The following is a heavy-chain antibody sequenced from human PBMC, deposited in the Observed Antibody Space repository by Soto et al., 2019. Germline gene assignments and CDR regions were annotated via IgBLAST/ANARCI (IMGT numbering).Heavy chain of an antibody. CDR1: GGSFTSYA. CDR3: ARVGLLYGMDV. V-gene: IGHV1-69*06. CDR2: IIPIFGTA. D-gene: IGHD5-18*01. J-gene: IGHJ6*02. Sequence: SVKVSCWASGGSFTSYARIWVRQAPGQGLEWMGGIIPIFGTANYAQKFQGRVTITADKSTSTAYMELSSLRSEDTAVYSCARVGLLYGMDVWGQATTVTVPS.